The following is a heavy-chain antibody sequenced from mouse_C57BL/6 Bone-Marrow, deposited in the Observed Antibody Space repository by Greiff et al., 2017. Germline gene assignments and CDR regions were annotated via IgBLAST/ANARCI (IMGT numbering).Heavy chain of an antibody. J-gene: IGHJ3*01. CDR1: GYTFTSYW. V-gene: IGHV1-55*01. CDR3: ARCGRNYDDYSWFAY. CDR2: IYPGSGST. D-gene: IGHD2-4*01. Sequence: QVQLQQPGAELVKPGASVKMSCKASGYTFTSYWITWVKQRPGQGLEWIGDIYPGSGSTNYNEQFKSKATLTVDTSSSTAYMQLSSLTSEDSAVYYGARCGRNYDDYSWFAYWGQGTLVTVSA.